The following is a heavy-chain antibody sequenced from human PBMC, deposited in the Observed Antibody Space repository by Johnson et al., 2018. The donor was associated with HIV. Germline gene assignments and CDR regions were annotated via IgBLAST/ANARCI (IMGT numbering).Heavy chain of an antibody. D-gene: IGHD7-27*01. J-gene: IGHJ3*02. CDR2: IYSDGST. V-gene: IGHV3-66*01. Sequence: VQLVESGGGLVQPGGSLRLSCVASGFTVSSSYMSWVRQAPGKGLEWVSVIYSDGSTYYADSVKGRFTISRDNSKNTLYLQMNSLRAEDTAVYYCAKAVTGEGAFDIWGQGTMVTVSS. CDR3: AKAVTGEGAFDI. CDR1: GFTVSSSY.